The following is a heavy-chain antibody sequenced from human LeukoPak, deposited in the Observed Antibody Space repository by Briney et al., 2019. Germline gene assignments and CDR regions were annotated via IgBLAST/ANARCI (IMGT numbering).Heavy chain of an antibody. J-gene: IGHJ2*01. Sequence: SETLSLTCTVSGGSISGYYWSWLRQSPGKGREWIGYIYHSGFTHYNPSLRSRLTISVDTSRNQFSLKLTSATAADTSMYYCARDQRCSRYDGGCDQWYFDLWGRGTLVTVSS. CDR2: IYHSGFT. V-gene: IGHV4-59*01. D-gene: IGHD1-26*01. CDR3: ARDQRCSRYDGGCDQWYFDL. CDR1: GGSISGYY.